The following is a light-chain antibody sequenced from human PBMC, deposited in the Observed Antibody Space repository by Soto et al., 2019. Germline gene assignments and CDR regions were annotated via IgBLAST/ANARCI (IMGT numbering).Light chain of an antibody. V-gene: IGLV1-40*01. CDR3: QSYDSSLSGYV. Sequence: QSVLTQPPSVSGAPGQRVTISCTGSSSNIGAGYDVNWYQQLPGTAPKFLIFGNSNRPSGVPDRFSGSKSGTSASLAITGLQAEDEADYYCQSYDSSLSGYVFGTGTQLTVV. J-gene: IGLJ7*01. CDR2: GNS. CDR1: SSNIGAGYD.